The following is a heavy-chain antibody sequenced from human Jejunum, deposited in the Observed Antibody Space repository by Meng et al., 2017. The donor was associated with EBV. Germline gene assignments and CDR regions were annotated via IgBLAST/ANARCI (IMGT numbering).Heavy chain of an antibody. Sequence: KALATIALTCAVSGGTISGKNWWSRVRQLTGKGLEWIGEINYSASTNYNPSLKSLVTMSVAKSKNDFSLKLSSVTAADTAVYYCIHYIWGTHPDGVYWGHGTLVTVSS. CDR1: GGTISGKNW. CDR3: IHYIWGTHPDGVY. D-gene: IGHD3-16*01. CDR2: INYSAST. J-gene: IGHJ4*01. V-gene: IGHV4-4*03.